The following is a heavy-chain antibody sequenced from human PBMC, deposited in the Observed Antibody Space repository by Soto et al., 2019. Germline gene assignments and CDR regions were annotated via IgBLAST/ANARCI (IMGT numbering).Heavy chain of an antibody. CDR3: ARYYYDSSGYYPL. CDR2: IWSDGSNK. D-gene: IGHD3-22*01. V-gene: IGHV3-33*01. CDR1: GFTFSSYG. Sequence: QVQLEESGGGVVQPGRSLRLSCAASGFTFSSYGMHWVRPAPGKGLEWVAVIWSDGSNKYYADSVKGRFTISRDNSKNTPYLQMNSLRAEDTAVYYCARYYYDSSGYYPLWGQGTLVTVSP. J-gene: IGHJ4*02.